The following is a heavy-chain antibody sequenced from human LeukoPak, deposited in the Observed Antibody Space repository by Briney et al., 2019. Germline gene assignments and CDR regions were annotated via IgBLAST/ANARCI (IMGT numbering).Heavy chain of an antibody. J-gene: IGHJ4*02. D-gene: IGHD6-19*01. CDR1: GASISGSGYY. CDR2: IYYTGST. CDR3: VKSGGYGLIDY. Sequence: SETLSLTCAVSGASISGSGYYLCWIRQPPGKGLEWIGNIYYTGSTYYNASLQSRVTISIDMSKNQSSLRLSSVTAADTAMYYCVKSGGYGLIDYWGQGTLVTVSS. V-gene: IGHV4-39*01.